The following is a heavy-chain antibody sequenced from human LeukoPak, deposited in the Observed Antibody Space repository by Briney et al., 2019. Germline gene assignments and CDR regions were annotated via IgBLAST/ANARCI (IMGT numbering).Heavy chain of an antibody. CDR1: GYSFTSYW. Sequence: GESPKISCKGSGYSFTSYWIGWVRQMPGKGLEWMGIIYPGEADTRYSPSFQAQVTISADKSISTAYLQWSSLKASDTAMYYCARADYYDSSGYYLNYWGQGTLDTVSS. CDR3: ARADYYDSSGYYLNY. D-gene: IGHD3-22*01. J-gene: IGHJ4*02. CDR2: IYPGEADT. V-gene: IGHV5-51*01.